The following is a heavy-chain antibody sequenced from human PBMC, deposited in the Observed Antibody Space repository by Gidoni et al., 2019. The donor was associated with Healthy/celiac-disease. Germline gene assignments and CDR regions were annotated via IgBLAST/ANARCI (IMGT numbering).Heavy chain of an antibody. V-gene: IGHV3-9*01. J-gene: IGHJ4*02. CDR1: AFTFDDYA. D-gene: IGHD2-2*01. CDR3: AKDTCSSTSCSQGFDY. CDR2: ISLNSGSI. Sequence: EVQLVESGGGLVQPGRSLRLSCAASAFTFDDYAMHWVGQAPGKGLEVVSGISLNSGSIGYADSVKGRFTISRDNAKNSLYLQMNSLRAEDTALYYCAKDTCSSTSCSQGFDYWGQGTLVTVSS.